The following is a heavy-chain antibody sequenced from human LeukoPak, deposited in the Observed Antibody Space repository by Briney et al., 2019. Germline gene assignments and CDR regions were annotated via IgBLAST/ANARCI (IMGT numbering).Heavy chain of an antibody. V-gene: IGHV5-10-1*01. J-gene: IGHJ4*02. CDR1: GYSFPSYW. CDR3: ASGSGTYSPDY. CDR2: IAPTDSYT. D-gene: IGHD3-10*01. Sequence: GESLKISCQGSGYSFPSYWITWVRQMPGKGLEWMGMIAPTDSYTNYSPSFQGHVTISVDKSISTAYLQWSSLKASDTAMYFCASGSGTYSPDYWGQGTLVTVSS.